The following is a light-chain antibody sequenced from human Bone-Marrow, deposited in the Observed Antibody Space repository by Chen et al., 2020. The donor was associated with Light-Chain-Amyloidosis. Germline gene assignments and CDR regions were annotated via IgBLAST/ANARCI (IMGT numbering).Light chain of an antibody. CDR3: QVWDRSRDRPV. J-gene: IGLJ3*02. CDR1: NIGSTS. V-gene: IGLV3-21*02. CDR2: DDS. Sequence: SYVLTQPSSVSVAPGQTATIACGGNNIGSTSVHWYQQTPGQAPLLVVYDDSDRPSGIPERLYGSNAGNTATLTSSRVEAGDEADYYCQVWDRSRDRPVFGGGTKLTVL.